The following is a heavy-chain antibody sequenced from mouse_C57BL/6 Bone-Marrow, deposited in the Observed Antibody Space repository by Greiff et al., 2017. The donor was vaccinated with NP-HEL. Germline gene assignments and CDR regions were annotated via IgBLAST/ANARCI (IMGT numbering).Heavy chain of an antibody. Sequence: VKLQESGAELAKPGASVKLFRKASGYTFTSYWMHWGKQRPGQGLEWIGYINPSSGYTKYNQKFKDKATLTADKSSSTAYMQLSSLTYEDSAVYYCARSIKGNAMDYWGQGTSVTVSS. CDR2: INPSSGYT. V-gene: IGHV1-7*01. CDR1: GYTFTSYW. J-gene: IGHJ4*01. CDR3: ARSIKGNAMDY.